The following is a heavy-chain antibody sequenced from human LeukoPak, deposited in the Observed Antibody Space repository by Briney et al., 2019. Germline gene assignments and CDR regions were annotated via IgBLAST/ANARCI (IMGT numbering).Heavy chain of an antibody. CDR1: GGTFSSYA. Sequence: ASVKVSCKASGGTFSSYAISWVRQAPGQGLEWMGGIIPIFGTANYAQKFQGRVTITADKSTSTAYMELSSLRSEDTAVYYRAREGYSSGWYNYFDYWGRGTLVTVSS. D-gene: IGHD6-19*01. V-gene: IGHV1-69*06. J-gene: IGHJ4*02. CDR3: AREGYSSGWYNYFDY. CDR2: IIPIFGTA.